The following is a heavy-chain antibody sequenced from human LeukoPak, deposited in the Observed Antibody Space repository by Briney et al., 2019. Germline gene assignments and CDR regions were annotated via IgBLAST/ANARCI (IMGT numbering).Heavy chain of an antibody. CDR1: GYSFTSYW. V-gene: IGHV5-51*01. CDR3: ARHELGMVYAIVY. CDR2: IFPGDSDT. Sequence: GESLKISCKGSGYSFTSYWIGWVREMPGKGLEWMGIIFPGDSDTRYSPSFQGQVTISADKSISTAYLQWSSLKASDTAMYYCARHELGMVYAIVYWGQGTLVTVSS. D-gene: IGHD2-8*01. J-gene: IGHJ4*02.